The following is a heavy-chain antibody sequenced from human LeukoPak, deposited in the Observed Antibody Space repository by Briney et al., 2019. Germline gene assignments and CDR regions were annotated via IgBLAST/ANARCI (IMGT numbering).Heavy chain of an antibody. J-gene: IGHJ4*02. CDR1: GFTFSSYS. CDR3: AGNPKTTVTTGTKPDY. CDR2: ISSSSSTI. D-gene: IGHD4-17*01. Sequence: GGSLRLSCAASGFTFSSYSMNWVRQAPGKGLEWVSYISSSSSTIYYADSVKGRFTISRDNAKNSLYLQMNSLRAEDTAVYYCAGNPKTTVTTGTKPDYWGQGTLVTVSS. V-gene: IGHV3-48*04.